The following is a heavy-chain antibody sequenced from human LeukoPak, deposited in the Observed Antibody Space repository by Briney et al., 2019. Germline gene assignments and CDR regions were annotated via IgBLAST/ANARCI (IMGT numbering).Heavy chain of an antibody. J-gene: IGHJ5*02. V-gene: IGHV4-59*08. CDR2: IYYSGST. Sequence: PSETLSLTCTVSGGSISSYYWSWIRQPPGKGLEWIGYIYYSGSTNYNPSLKSRVTISVDTSKNQFSLKLSSVTAADTAVYYCARCIAAASFNPWGRGTLVTVSS. CDR1: GGSISSYY. CDR3: ARCIAAASFNP. D-gene: IGHD6-6*01.